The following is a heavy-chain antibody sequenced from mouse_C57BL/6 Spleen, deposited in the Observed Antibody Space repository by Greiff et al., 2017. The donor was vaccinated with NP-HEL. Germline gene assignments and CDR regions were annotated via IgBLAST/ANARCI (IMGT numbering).Heavy chain of an antibody. J-gene: IGHJ3*01. V-gene: IGHV2-9-1*01. CDR3: ARNREDGYYFFAY. Sequence: QVQLQQSGPGLVAPSQSLSITCTVSGFSLTSYAISWVRQPPGKGLEWLGVIWTGGGTNYNSALKSRLSISKDNSKSQVFLKMNSLQTDDTARYCCARNREDGYYFFAYWGQGTLVTVSA. CDR1: GFSLTSYA. D-gene: IGHD2-3*01. CDR2: IWTGGGT.